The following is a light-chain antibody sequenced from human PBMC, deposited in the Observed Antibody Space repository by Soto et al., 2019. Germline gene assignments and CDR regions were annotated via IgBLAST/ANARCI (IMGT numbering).Light chain of an antibody. CDR3: LLYYGGVYV. CDR1: TGAVTSDNY. CDR2: STT. J-gene: IGLJ1*01. V-gene: IGLV7-43*01. Sequence: QAVVTQEPSLTVSPGGTVTVTCASSTGAVTSDNYPNWFQLKPGQAPKSVIYSTTNKHSWTPARFSGSLLGGKAALTLSGVQPEDEAEYYCLLYYGGVYVFGSGTKLTVL.